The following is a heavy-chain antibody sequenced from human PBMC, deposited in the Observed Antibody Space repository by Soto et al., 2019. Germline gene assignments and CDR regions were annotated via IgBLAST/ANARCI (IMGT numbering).Heavy chain of an antibody. V-gene: IGHV1-18*01. Sequence: ASVKVSCKASGYTFTSYGISWVRQAPGQGLEWMGWISAYNGNTNYTQKLQGRVTMTTDTSTSTAYMELRSLRSDDTAVYYCARSPGYYDFWSSWNYYYYMDVWGKGTTVTVSS. CDR3: ARSPGYYDFWSSWNYYYYMDV. J-gene: IGHJ6*03. CDR1: GYTFTSYG. D-gene: IGHD3-3*01. CDR2: ISAYNGNT.